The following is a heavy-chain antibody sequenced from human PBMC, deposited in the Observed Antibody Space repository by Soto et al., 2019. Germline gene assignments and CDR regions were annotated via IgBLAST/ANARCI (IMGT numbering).Heavy chain of an antibody. J-gene: IGHJ4*02. Sequence: QVQLVQSGAEVKKPGASVKVSCKASGYPFSSIGISWVRQAPGQGLEWMGWISPYNRNTYYAQRLQGRFTMTTDTSTSTAYMELRSLTSDDTAVYFCARDLDGSGNYYTDYWGQGTLVTVSS. V-gene: IGHV1-18*01. D-gene: IGHD3-10*01. CDR2: ISPYNRNT. CDR3: ARDLDGSGNYYTDY. CDR1: GYPFSSIG.